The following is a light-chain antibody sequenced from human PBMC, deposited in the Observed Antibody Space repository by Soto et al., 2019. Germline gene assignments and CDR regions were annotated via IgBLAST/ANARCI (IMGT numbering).Light chain of an antibody. CDR3: HVWDRASDHYV. J-gene: IGLJ1*01. CDR1: DIGSKS. V-gene: IGLV3-21*02. Sequence: SYELTQPPSVSVAPGQTVRVTCGGKDIGSKSVHWYQQKPGQAPVLVVYDDSDRPSGIPERFSGSNSGNTATLTISSVEAGHEADYHCHVWDRASDHYVFGTGTKLTVL. CDR2: DDS.